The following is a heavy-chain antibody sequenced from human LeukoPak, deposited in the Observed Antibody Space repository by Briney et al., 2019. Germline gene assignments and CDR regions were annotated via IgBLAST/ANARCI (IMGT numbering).Heavy chain of an antibody. CDR1: GGSFSGYY. Sequence: SETLSLTCAVYGGSFSGYYWSWIRQPPGKGLEWIGEINHSGSTNYNPSLKSRATISVDTSKNQFSLKLSSVTAADTAVYYCARGGPRFLGRRCWFDPWGQGTLVTVSS. CDR2: INHSGST. D-gene: IGHD3-3*01. CDR3: ARGGPRFLGRRCWFDP. J-gene: IGHJ5*02. V-gene: IGHV4-34*01.